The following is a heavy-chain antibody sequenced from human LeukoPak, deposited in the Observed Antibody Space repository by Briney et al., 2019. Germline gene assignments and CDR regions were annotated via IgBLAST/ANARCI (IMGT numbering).Heavy chain of an antibody. V-gene: IGHV3-43*01. CDR1: GFTVSSNY. D-gene: IGHD4-17*01. CDR2: INWVGDTS. CDR3: AKDRQYGDYGGGDFFDS. J-gene: IGHJ4*02. Sequence: PGGSLRLSCAASGFTVSSNYMSWVRQAPGKGLQWISSINWVGDTSSYADSVKGRFTVSRDNTKGSLYLQMHSLRSEDTALYYCAKDRQYGDYGGGDFFDSWGQGTLVTVSS.